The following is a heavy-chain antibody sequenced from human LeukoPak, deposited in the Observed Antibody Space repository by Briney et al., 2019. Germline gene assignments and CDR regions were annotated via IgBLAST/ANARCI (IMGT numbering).Heavy chain of an antibody. Sequence: GGSLRLSCAASGFTFSTHSMYWVRQAPGKGLEWVSSISASSNFVHYAESVRGRFTISRDNAKNSLYLQMNSLGAQDTAVYYCARPATGYCSSAGCHWDSWGQGTLVTVSS. J-gene: IGHJ4*02. CDR1: GFTFSTHS. CDR3: ARPATGYCSSAGCHWDS. D-gene: IGHD2-2*01. V-gene: IGHV3-21*01. CDR2: ISASSNFV.